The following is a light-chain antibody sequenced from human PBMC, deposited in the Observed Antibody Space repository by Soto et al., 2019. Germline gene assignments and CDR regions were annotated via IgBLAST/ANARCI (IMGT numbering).Light chain of an antibody. CDR2: AAS. CDR1: QGISSF. CDR3: QQLNSYPIT. V-gene: IGKV1-9*01. Sequence: IQLTQSPSSRSASVGDSVTITCRASQGISSFLAWYQQKPGKAPKLLIYAASTLQSGVPSRFSGSGSGTDFTLTISSLQPEDFATYFCQQLNSYPITFGQGTRLEI. J-gene: IGKJ5*01.